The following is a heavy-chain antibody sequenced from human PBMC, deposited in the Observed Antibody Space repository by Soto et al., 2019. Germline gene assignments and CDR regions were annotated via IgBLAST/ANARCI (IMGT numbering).Heavy chain of an antibody. J-gene: IGHJ5*02. V-gene: IGHV1-69*13. CDR2: IIPIFGTA. CDR3: ARGDYDSSGYYDSNNWFDP. D-gene: IGHD3-22*01. CDR1: GGTFSSYV. Sequence: SVKVSCKASGGTFSSYVISWVRQAPGQGLEWMGGIIPIFGTANYAQKFQGRVTITADESTSTAYMELSSLRSEDTAVYYCARGDYDSSGYYDSNNWFDPWGQGTLVTVSS.